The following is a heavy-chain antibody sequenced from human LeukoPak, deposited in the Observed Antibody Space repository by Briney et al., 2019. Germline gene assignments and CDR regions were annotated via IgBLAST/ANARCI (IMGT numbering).Heavy chain of an antibody. CDR1: GGSISSVGYY. D-gene: IGHD2-2*01. CDR2: IYHSGST. J-gene: IGHJ4*02. CDR3: ARDPEAAYSAARAYFDS. V-gene: IGHV4-30-2*01. Sequence: SETLSLTWTVSGGSISSVGYYRSWIRPPPGKGLEWIGYIYHSGSTYYNPSLKSRVTISVDRSKNQFSLKLTSVTAADTAVYYCARDPEAAYSAARAYFDSWGQGTLVTVSA.